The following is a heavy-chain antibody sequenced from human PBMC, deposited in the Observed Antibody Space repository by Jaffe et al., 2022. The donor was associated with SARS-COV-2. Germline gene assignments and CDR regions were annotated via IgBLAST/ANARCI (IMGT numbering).Heavy chain of an antibody. CDR1: GGSISSYY. CDR3: ARTSAAGSGVFWFDP. V-gene: IGHV4-59*01. CDR2: IYYSGST. D-gene: IGHD6-13*01. Sequence: QVQLQESGPGLVKPSETLSLTCTVSGGSISSYYWSWIRQPPGKGLEWIGYIYYSGSTNYNPSLKSRVTISVDTSKNQFSLKLSSVTAADTAVYYCARTSAAGSGVFWFDPWGQGTLVTVSS. J-gene: IGHJ5*02.